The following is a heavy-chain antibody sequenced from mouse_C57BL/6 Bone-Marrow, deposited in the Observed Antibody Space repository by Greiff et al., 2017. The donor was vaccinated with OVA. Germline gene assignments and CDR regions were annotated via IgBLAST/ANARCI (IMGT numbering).Heavy chain of an antibody. CDR3: ARPYPSYCDD. CDR1: EYAFPSHD. Sequence: EVQVVESGGGLVQPGESLKLSCESNEYAFPSHDMSWVRQTPEKRLELVAAINRDGGSTCYPDNMKGRVIISRDNTHKTVYLQMSSLRSEDPALYYCARPYPSYCDDWGQGTTLTVSS. CDR2: INRDGGST. V-gene: IGHV5-2*01. J-gene: IGHJ2*01.